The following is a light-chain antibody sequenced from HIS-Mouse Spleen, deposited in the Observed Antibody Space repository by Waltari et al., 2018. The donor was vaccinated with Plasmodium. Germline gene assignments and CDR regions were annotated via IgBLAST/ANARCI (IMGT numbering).Light chain of an antibody. Sequence: SYELTQPPSVSVSPGTTARLTCSGDALPKKYAYWYQQKSGQAPVLVIYEDSKRPSGIPERFSGSSSGTMATLTISGAQVEDEADYYCYSTDSSGNHRVFGGGTKLTVL. V-gene: IGLV3-10*01. CDR1: ALPKKY. CDR3: YSTDSSGNHRV. CDR2: EDS. J-gene: IGLJ3*02.